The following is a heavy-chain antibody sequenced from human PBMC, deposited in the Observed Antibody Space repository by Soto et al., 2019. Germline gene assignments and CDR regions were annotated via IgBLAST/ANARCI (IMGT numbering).Heavy chain of an antibody. CDR3: AKDGGYSGYDYFGDSIAVAGEYFDY. CDR2: ISGSGGST. CDR1: GFTFSSYA. V-gene: IGHV3-23*01. Sequence: GGSLRLSCAASGFTFSSYAMSWVRQAPGKGLEWVSAISGSGGSTYYADSVKGRFTISRDNSKNTLYLQMNSLRAEDTAVYYCAKDGGYSGYDYFGDSIAVAGEYFDYWGQGTLVTVSS. D-gene: IGHD5-12*01. J-gene: IGHJ4*02.